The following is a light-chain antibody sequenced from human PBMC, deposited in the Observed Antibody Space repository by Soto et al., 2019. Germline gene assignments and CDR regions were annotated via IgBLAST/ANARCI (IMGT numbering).Light chain of an antibody. V-gene: IGKV3-15*01. CDR1: QSVRSN. Sequence: EIVMTQSPATLSGSPGERATLSCRASQSVRSNLAWYQQKPGQAPRLLIFGASARATGIPARFSGSGSGTEFTLTISSLQSEDFAVYYCQQYNNWPKTLGQGPKVEIK. CDR2: GAS. J-gene: IGKJ1*01. CDR3: QQYNNWPKT.